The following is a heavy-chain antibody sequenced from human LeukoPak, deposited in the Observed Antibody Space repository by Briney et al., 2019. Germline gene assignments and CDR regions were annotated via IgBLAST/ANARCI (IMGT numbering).Heavy chain of an antibody. CDR1: GGTISSYY. J-gene: IGHJ4*02. V-gene: IGHV4-4*07. D-gene: IGHD4/OR15-4a*01. CDR3: AVVAVSLGCWTLRGYFFVY. CDR2: IYTSGST. Sequence: SETLSLTCTASGGTISSYYWHWIRQPAGKGLEWIGRIYTSGSTNYNPSLKSRVTMSVDTSKNQFSLELSSVTAADTAVYYWAVVAVSLGCWTLRGYFFVYWGQGTLVTVSS.